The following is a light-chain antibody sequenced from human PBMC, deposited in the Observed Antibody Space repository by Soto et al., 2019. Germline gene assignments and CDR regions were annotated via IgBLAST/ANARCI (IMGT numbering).Light chain of an antibody. CDR3: LFSYSCAYYV. V-gene: IGLV7-46*01. J-gene: IGLJ1*01. CDR2: DTS. CDR1: TGAVTSGHY. Sequence: QAVVTQEPSLTVSPGGTVTLTCGSSTGAVTSGHYPYWFQQKPGQAPRTLIYDTSNKHSWTPARFSGSLLGGKAALTLSGAQPEDEAEYYCLFSYSCAYYVFGTGTKVTVL.